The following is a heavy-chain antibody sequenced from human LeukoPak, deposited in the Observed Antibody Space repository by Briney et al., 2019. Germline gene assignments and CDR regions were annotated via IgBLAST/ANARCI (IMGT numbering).Heavy chain of an antibody. Sequence: GGSLRLSCAASGFSFTNYYMNRVRQAPGKGLEWVANINHDGSDIKYVDSVKGRFTISRDNAKSSVYLHLNSLRAEDTAVYYCTRGVTSGLEYWGQGTLVAVSS. J-gene: IGHJ4*02. CDR2: INHDGSDI. V-gene: IGHV3-7*01. D-gene: IGHD3-3*01. CDR1: GFSFTNYY. CDR3: TRGVTSGLEY.